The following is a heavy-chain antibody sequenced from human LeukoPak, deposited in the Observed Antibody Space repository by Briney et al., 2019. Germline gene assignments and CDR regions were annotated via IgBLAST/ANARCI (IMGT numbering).Heavy chain of an antibody. Sequence: PGGSLRLSCAASGFTFSDYYMSWIRQAPGKGLEWVSYISSSGSTTYYADSVKGRFTISRDNAKNSLYLQMNSLRAEDTAVYYCARASSSWYWFDPWGQGTLVTVSS. D-gene: IGHD6-13*01. CDR2: ISSSGSTT. CDR3: ARASSSWYWFDP. J-gene: IGHJ5*02. CDR1: GFTFSDYY. V-gene: IGHV3-11*04.